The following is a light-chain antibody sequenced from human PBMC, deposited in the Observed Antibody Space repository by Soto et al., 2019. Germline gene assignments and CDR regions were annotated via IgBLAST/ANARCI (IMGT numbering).Light chain of an antibody. CDR1: QSVSTE. V-gene: IGKV3-15*01. CDR2: AVS. J-gene: IGKJ2*01. Sequence: EVVMTQSPATLAVSPGESATLSCRASQSVSTELAWYQQKPGQPPRLLIYAVSTRATGIPARFSGSGSGTEFALTISSLQSEDFAVYYCQQYNNWYTFGQGTKLEIK. CDR3: QQYNNWYT.